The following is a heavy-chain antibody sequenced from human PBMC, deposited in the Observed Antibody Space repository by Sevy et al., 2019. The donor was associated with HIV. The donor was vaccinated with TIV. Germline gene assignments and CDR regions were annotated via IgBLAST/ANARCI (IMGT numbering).Heavy chain of an antibody. V-gene: IGHV1-18*01. D-gene: IGHD3-10*01. CDR1: GYTFTSYG. J-gene: IGHJ3*02. Sequence: ASVKVSCKASGYTFTSYGISWVRQAPGQGLEWMGWISAYNGNTNYAQKLQGRVTMTTDTSTSTAYMELRSLRSDDTAVYYCARDEEKWFGVLPDAFDIWGQGTMVTVSS. CDR3: ARDEEKWFGVLPDAFDI. CDR2: ISAYNGNT.